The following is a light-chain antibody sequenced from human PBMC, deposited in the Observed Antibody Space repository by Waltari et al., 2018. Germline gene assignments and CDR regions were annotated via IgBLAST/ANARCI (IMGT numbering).Light chain of an antibody. CDR3: QQYGSSPVT. CDR1: QSVSSSY. V-gene: IGKV3-20*01. J-gene: IGKJ4*01. Sequence: EIVLTQSPGTLSLSPGERATLSCRASQSVSSSYLASYQRKPGQAPRLLIYGSASRATGIPDRFSGSGSGTDFTLTISRLEPEDFAVYYCQQYGSSPVTFGGGTKVEIK. CDR2: GSA.